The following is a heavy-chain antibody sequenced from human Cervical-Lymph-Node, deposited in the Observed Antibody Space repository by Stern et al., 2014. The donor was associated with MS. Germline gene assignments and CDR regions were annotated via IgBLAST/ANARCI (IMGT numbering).Heavy chain of an antibody. D-gene: IGHD6-19*01. CDR3: AKDPSSAGWTYYFHY. V-gene: IGHV3-23*04. J-gene: IGHJ4*02. Sequence: EVQLVESGGAVIQPGRSLRLSCVASGFTFTSYDMGWVRQAPGKGLEWISDISLSGCETYYADSVKGRFIVSSDNSKNTLYLQLNSLTVDDTAVYYCAKDPSSAGWTYYFHYWGQGALVTVSS. CDR2: ISLSGCET. CDR1: GFTFTSYD.